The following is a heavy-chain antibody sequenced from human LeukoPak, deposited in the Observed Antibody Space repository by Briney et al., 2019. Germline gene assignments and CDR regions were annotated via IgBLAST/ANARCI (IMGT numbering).Heavy chain of an antibody. J-gene: IGHJ5*02. D-gene: IGHD1-26*01. CDR2: INHSGST. CDR1: GGSFSGYY. V-gene: IGHV4-34*01. CDR3: ASYPQSGGRYPQDWFDP. Sequence: SETLSLTCAVYGGSFSGYYWSWIRQPPGKGLYWIGEINHSGSTNYNPSLKSRATISVDTSKNQFSLKLSSVTAADTAVYYCASYPQSGGRYPQDWFDPWGQGTLVTVSS.